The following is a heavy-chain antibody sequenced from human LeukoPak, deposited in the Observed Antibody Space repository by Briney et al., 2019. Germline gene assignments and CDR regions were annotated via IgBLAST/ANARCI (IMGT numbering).Heavy chain of an antibody. Sequence: PSETLSLTCAVYGGSFSGYYWSWIRQPPGKGREWRGEINHSGSTNYNPSLKSRVTISVDTSKNQFSLKLSSVTAADTAVYYCARARSGYSYGYYYYYGMDVWGQGTTVTVSS. CDR1: GGSFSGYY. V-gene: IGHV4-34*01. CDR3: ARARSGYSYGYYYYYGMDV. CDR2: INHSGST. J-gene: IGHJ6*02. D-gene: IGHD5-18*01.